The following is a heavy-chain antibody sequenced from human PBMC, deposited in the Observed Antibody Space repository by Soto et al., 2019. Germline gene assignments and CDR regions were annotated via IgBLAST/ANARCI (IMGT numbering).Heavy chain of an antibody. J-gene: IGHJ4*02. Sequence: EVQLLESGGGLTQPGGSLRLSCAASGFTFSSSAMNWVRQAPGKGLVWLASISGRGSITFYADSVKGRFTISRDNSNNTLYLQMNSLRAEDTAVYYCAKDSHYFGSGSLDYWGQGTLVTVSS. CDR1: GFTFSSSA. CDR3: AKDSHYFGSGSLDY. D-gene: IGHD3-10*01. CDR2: ISGRGSIT. V-gene: IGHV3-23*01.